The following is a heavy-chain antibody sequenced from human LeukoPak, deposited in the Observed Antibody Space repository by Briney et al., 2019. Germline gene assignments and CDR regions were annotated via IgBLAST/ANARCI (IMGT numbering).Heavy chain of an antibody. Sequence: GGSLRLSCAASGFTFSSYSMNWVRQAPGKGLEWVSAISGSGGSTYYADSVKGRFTISRDNSKNTLYPQMNSLRAEDTAVYYCARDDYDYVLGGYWGQGTLVTVSS. D-gene: IGHD3-16*01. CDR1: GFTFSSYS. CDR3: ARDDYDYVLGGY. V-gene: IGHV3-23*01. J-gene: IGHJ4*02. CDR2: ISGSGGST.